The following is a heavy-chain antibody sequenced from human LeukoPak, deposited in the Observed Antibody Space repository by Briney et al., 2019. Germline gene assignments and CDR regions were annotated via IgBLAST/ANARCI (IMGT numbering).Heavy chain of an antibody. CDR3: ARGGLYYYDTSGFY. V-gene: IGHV3-74*01. CDR1: GFTFSSYW. D-gene: IGHD3-22*01. CDR2: INSDGSST. J-gene: IGHJ4*02. Sequence: RGGSLRLSCAASGFTFSSYWMHWVRQAPGKGLVWVSRINSDGSSTSYADSVKGRFTISRDNAKNTLYLQMNSLRAEDTAVYYCARGGLYYYDTSGFYWGQGTLVTVPS.